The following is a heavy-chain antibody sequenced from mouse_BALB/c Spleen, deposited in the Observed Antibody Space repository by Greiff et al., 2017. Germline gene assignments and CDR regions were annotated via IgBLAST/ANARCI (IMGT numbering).Heavy chain of an antibody. Sequence: VHVKQSGTVLARPGASVKMSCKASGYSFTSYWMHWVKQRPGQGLEWIGAIYPGNSDTSYNQKFKGKAKLTAVTSASTAYMELSSLTNEDSAVYYCTRFPRYGNYVRAMDYWGQGTSVTVSS. D-gene: IGHD2-10*02. J-gene: IGHJ4*01. CDR3: TRFPRYGNYVRAMDY. CDR2: IYPGNSDT. V-gene: IGHV1-5*01. CDR1: GYSFTSYW.